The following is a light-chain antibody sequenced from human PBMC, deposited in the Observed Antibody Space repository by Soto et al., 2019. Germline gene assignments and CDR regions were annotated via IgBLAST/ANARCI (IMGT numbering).Light chain of an antibody. J-gene: IGKJ1*01. V-gene: IGKV3-15*01. CDR3: QQYNNWPGT. CDR2: GAS. CDR1: HSVSSN. Sequence: EIVMTQSPATLSVSPGERATLSCRASHSVSSNLAWYQQKPGQAPRLLIYGASTRATGIPARFSGSGSGTEFTLTISSLQSEDFAVYYCQQYNNWPGTFGQGTKV.